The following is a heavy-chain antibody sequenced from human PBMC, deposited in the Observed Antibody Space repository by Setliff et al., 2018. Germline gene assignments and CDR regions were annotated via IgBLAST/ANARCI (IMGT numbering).Heavy chain of an antibody. V-gene: IGHV4-34*01. J-gene: IGHJ4*02. CDR3: ARHQFVGGYYGSVTYRHFDY. CDR2: IDQGGST. D-gene: IGHD3-10*01. Sequence: SETLSLTCAVYGGSFSDSHWSWIRQPPGKGLEWIGEIDQGGSTNYNPSLKSRVTISLDTSKNQFSLQLTSVTATDTAVYYCARHQFVGGYYGSVTYRHFDYWGQGTLVTVSS. CDR1: GGSFSDSH.